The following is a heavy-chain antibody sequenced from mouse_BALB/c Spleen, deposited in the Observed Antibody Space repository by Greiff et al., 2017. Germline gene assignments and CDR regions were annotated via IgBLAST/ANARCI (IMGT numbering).Heavy chain of an antibody. D-gene: IGHD2-12*01. Sequence: EVKLVGPGGGLVQPGGSRKPPCAALGSLFSSFGMPWVLQAPEKGLEWVAYISSGSSTIYYADTVKGRFTISRDNPKNTLFLQMTSLRSEDTAMYYCASAYYRDWYFDVWGAGTTVTVSS. CDR2: ISSGSSTI. CDR1: GSLFSSFG. CDR3: ASAYYRDWYFDV. V-gene: IGHV5-17*02. J-gene: IGHJ1*01.